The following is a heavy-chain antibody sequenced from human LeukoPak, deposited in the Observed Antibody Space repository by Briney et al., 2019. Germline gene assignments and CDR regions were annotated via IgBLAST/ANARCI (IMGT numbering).Heavy chain of an antibody. Sequence: GSLRLSCAASGFTFISYGMSWVRQPPGKGLEWIGSIFYTGSTSYNPSLESRVTISLDTSKNQFSLTLSSVTAADTAVYYCARDRTGWASDYWGQGTLVTVSS. CDR3: ARDRTGWASDY. V-gene: IGHV4-39*07. D-gene: IGHD1-14*01. CDR1: GFTFISYG. J-gene: IGHJ4*02. CDR2: IFYTGST.